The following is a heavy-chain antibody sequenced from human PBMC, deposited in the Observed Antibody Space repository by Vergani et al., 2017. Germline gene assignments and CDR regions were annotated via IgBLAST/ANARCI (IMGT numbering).Heavy chain of an antibody. J-gene: IGHJ6*03. Sequence: EVQLVESGGGLVKPGGSLRLSCAASGFTFSSYAMSWVRQAPGKGLEWVSAISGSGGSTYYADSVKGRFTISRDNSKNTLYLQMNSLRAEDTAVYYCAKDEGYSSSWGYYYYYMDVWGKGTTVTVSS. V-gene: IGHV3-23*04. CDR1: GFTFSSYA. CDR2: ISGSGGST. CDR3: AKDEGYSSSWGYYYYYMDV. D-gene: IGHD6-13*01.